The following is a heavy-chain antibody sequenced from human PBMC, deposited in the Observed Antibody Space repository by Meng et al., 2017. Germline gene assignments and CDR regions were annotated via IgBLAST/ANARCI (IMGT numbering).Heavy chain of an antibody. V-gene: IGHV4-4*02. CDR2: IYHSGST. D-gene: IGHD3-16*01. CDR1: SGSMRRSKW. J-gene: IGHJ4*02. CDR3: ARDGRSWD. Sequence: VKLREWGPGMGKAGGTLCHTCAVSSGSMRRSKWWSWVRQPPGKGLEGIGEIYHSGSTKYNSSIKSRVTISVDKAKNQFSLKLSSVTAADTAVYYCARDGRSWDWGQGTLVTVSS.